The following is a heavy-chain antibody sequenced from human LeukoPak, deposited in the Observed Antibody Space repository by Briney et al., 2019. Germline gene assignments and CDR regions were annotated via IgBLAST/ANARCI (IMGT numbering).Heavy chain of an antibody. D-gene: IGHD7-27*01. J-gene: IGHJ3*01. V-gene: IGHV3-48*02. CDR3: AKEDDSWGPNNLDL. Sequence: PGGSLRLSCAASAFTFSDFSMSWGRQAPGKGLEWISYIDTSSSVVYYANSVMGRFTVTRDNAKNSLYLQMNGLRDEDTAVYYCAKEDDSWGPNNLDLWGQGTMVTVSS. CDR2: IDTSSSVV. CDR1: AFTFSDFS.